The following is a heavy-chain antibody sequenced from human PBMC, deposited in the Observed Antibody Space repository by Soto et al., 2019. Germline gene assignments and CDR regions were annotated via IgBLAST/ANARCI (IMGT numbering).Heavy chain of an antibody. CDR2: TYYRSKWYN. Sequence: SQTLSLPYAISGDSVSSNSSACNCIRQSPSRGLEWLGRTYYRSKWYNDYAVSVKSRITINPDTSKNQFSLQLNSVTPEDTAVYYCARDELRSNWFDPWGQGTLVTVSS. J-gene: IGHJ5*02. D-gene: IGHD1-26*01. CDR1: GDSVSSNSSA. CDR3: ARDELRSNWFDP. V-gene: IGHV6-1*01.